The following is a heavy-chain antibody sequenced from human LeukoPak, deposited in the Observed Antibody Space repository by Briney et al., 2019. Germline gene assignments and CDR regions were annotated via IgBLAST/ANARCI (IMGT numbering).Heavy chain of an antibody. V-gene: IGHV3-30*18. CDR1: GFTFSNAW. J-gene: IGHJ4*02. CDR3: AKDPELLCSGGSCYLDYFDY. D-gene: IGHD2-15*01. CDR2: ISYDGSNK. Sequence: GGSLRLSCTGSGFTFSNAWMTWVRQAPGKGLEWVAVISYDGSNKYYADSVKGRFTISRDNSKNTLYLQMNSLRAEDSAVYYCAKDPELLCSGGSCYLDYFDYWGQGTLVTVSS.